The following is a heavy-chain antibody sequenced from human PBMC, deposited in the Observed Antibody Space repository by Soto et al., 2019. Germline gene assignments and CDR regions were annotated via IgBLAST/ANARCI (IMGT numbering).Heavy chain of an antibody. CDR3: AHRPGRGLNGAFDL. CDR1: GFSLSTSGVG. Sequence: QITLKASGPTLVKPTQTLTLTCTFSGFSLSTSGVGVGWIRQPPGKALEWLALIYWDADKRYSPSLKSRLTSPQDTSKDQVVLTTANMDPGDTATYYCAHRPGRGLNGAFDLWGQGTMVTVSS. D-gene: IGHD3-10*01. CDR2: IYWDADK. J-gene: IGHJ3*01. V-gene: IGHV2-5*02.